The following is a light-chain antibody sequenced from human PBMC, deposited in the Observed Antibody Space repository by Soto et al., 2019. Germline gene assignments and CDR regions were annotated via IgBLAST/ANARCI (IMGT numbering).Light chain of an antibody. CDR2: KAS. J-gene: IGKJ1*01. CDR1: QDIRNY. CDR3: QHYNSYSEA. V-gene: IGKV1-5*03. Sequence: DIQMTQSPSSLSASVGDRVTITFQASQDIRNYLHWYQQTPGQAPKLLIYKASTLKSGVPSRFRGSGSGTEFTLPISRLQPDDFQTYYCQHYNSYSEAFGQGTKVDIK.